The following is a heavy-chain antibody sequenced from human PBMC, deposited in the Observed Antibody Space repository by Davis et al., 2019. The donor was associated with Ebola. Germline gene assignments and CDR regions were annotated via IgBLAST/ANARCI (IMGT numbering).Heavy chain of an antibody. Sequence: SETLSLTCTVSGGSISSSSYYWGWIRQPPGKGLEWIGSIYYSGSTYYNPSLKSRVTISVDTSKNQFSLRLSSVTAADTAVYYCAREDGDWNDVRYYYYYGMDVWGQGTTVTVSS. CDR1: GGSISSSSYY. D-gene: IGHD1-1*01. V-gene: IGHV4-39*02. J-gene: IGHJ6*02. CDR2: IYYSGST. CDR3: AREDGDWNDVRYYYYYGMDV.